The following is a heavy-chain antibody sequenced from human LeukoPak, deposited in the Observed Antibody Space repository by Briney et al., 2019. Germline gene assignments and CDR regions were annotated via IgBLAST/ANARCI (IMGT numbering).Heavy chain of an antibody. CDR2: ISSSSSYI. D-gene: IGHD3-10*01. CDR1: GFTFSSYS. Sequence: GGSLRLSCAASGFTFSSYSMNWVRQAPGKGLEWVSSISSSSSYIYYADSVKGRFTISRDSAKNSLYLQMNSLRAEDTAVYYCARDRSQEFDPWGQGTLVTVSS. J-gene: IGHJ5*02. V-gene: IGHV3-21*01. CDR3: ARDRSQEFDP.